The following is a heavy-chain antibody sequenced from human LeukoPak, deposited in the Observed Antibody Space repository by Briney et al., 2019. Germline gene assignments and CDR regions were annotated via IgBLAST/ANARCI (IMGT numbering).Heavy chain of an antibody. CDR1: GFTFSSYG. Sequence: GGSLRLSCAASGFTFSSYGMHWVRKAPGKGLEWVAFIRYDGSNKYYADSVKGRFTISRDNSKNTLYMQMNSLRAEDTAVYYCASSTTVVISYYYMDVWGKGTTVTVSS. CDR2: IRYDGSNK. J-gene: IGHJ6*03. D-gene: IGHD4-23*01. CDR3: ASSTTVVISYYYMDV. V-gene: IGHV3-30*02.